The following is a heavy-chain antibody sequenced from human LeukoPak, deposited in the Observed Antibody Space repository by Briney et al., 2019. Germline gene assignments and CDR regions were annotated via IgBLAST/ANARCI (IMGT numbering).Heavy chain of an antibody. D-gene: IGHD2-21*01. CDR2: ITGTGGR. V-gene: IGHV3-23*01. J-gene: IGHJ4*02. Sequence: PGGSLRLSCAVSGFTLTNHGVSWVRQAPGKGLEWVSIITGTGGRYYGDSVKGRFILSRDNSKNTVYMQMSSLRAEDTATYYCAKDYCRDDNCPFPSLDSWGQGTLVTVSS. CDR3: AKDYCRDDNCPFPSLDS. CDR1: GFTLTNHG.